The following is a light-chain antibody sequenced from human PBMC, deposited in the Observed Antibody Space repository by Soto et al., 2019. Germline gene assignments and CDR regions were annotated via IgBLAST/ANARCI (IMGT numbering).Light chain of an antibody. CDR1: QGIANY. CDR3: QKSNGE. Sequence: DIQMTQSPSSLSASVGDRVTITCRASQGIANYLAWYQHKPGKVPKVLIYAATSLQSGVPSRFSGSGSGTDFSLTISSLQAEDVATYYCQKSNGEFGQGTKVDIK. CDR2: AAT. V-gene: IGKV1-27*01. J-gene: IGKJ1*01.